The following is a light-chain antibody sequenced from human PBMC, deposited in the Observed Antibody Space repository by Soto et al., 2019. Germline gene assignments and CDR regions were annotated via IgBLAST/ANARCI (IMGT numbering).Light chain of an antibody. J-gene: IGKJ5*01. Sequence: EIVMTQPPATLSVSPGESATLSCRASQSVSSNLAWHQQKPGQAPRILMYDASTSATGISARFSGSVSGTEFTLTISSLQSEDFAVYYCQQYKNWPITFGQGTRLEIK. CDR2: DAS. CDR3: QQYKNWPIT. CDR1: QSVSSN. V-gene: IGKV3-15*01.